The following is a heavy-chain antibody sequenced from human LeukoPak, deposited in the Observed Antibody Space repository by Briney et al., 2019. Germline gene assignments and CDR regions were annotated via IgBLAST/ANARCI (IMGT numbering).Heavy chain of an antibody. CDR1: GFTFSHAW. Sequence: GGSLRLSCAASGFTFSHAWMNWVRQAPGKGLEWIGRIKTKTEGGTTDYAAPVKGRFTISRDDSKNTLYLQMNSLKTEDTAVYYCTTFPRSAELRQGYYYYYMDVWGKGTTVTVSS. J-gene: IGHJ6*03. D-gene: IGHD1-7*01. CDR2: IKTKTEGGTT. V-gene: IGHV3-15*01. CDR3: TTFPRSAELRQGYYYYYMDV.